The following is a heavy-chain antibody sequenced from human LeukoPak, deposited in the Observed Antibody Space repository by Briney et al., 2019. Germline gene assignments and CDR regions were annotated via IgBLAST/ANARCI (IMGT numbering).Heavy chain of an antibody. J-gene: IGHJ6*02. CDR3: ARVRRITMVRGVIITPLPDYYYGMDV. D-gene: IGHD3-10*01. V-gene: IGHV3-48*04. CDR2: ISSSSSTI. Sequence: PGGSLRLSCAASGFTFSSYSMNWVRQAPGKGLEWVSYISSSSSTIYYADSVKGRFTISRDNAKNSLYLQMNSLRVEDTAVYYCARVRRITMVRGVIITPLPDYYYGMDVWGQGTTVTVSS. CDR1: GFTFSSYS.